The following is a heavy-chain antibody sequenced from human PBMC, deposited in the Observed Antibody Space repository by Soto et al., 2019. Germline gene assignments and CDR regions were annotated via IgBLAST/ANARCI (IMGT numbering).Heavy chain of an antibody. CDR3: ASHPGSSTY. Sequence: QVQLVQSGPEVKKPGSSVKVSCRASGGTFNSYTINWVRQAPGQGLEWMGRIIPILGLANYAKNFQGRVTITADKSTTTTYMELSSLRSEDTAVYSFASHPGSSTYWGQRTLVTVSS. J-gene: IGHJ4*02. CDR2: IIPILGLA. CDR1: GGTFNSYT. D-gene: IGHD6-13*01. V-gene: IGHV1-69*02.